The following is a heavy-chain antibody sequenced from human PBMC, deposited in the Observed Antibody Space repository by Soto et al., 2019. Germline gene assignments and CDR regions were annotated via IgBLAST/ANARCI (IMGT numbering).Heavy chain of an antibody. CDR2: ISGSGYNT. J-gene: IGHJ4*02. D-gene: IGHD4-17*01. V-gene: IGHV3-23*01. Sequence: EVQLLQSGGALVQPGGSLRLSCAASGFTFPSFTMNWVRQAPGKGLEWVSAISGSGYNTYDADSVRGRFTISRDNSKNMLYLQMNSLRGDDTAVYFCAKSIRTTLSVYDYWGQGALVTVSS. CDR3: AKSIRTTLSVYDY. CDR1: GFTFPSFT.